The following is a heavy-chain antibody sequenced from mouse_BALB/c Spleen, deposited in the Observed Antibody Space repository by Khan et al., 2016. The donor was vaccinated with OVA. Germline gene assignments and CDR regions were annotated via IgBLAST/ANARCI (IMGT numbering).Heavy chain of an antibody. CDR3: ARPPYFSYTLDH. CDR2: INTYTGKP. CDR1: GYSFTNYG. Sequence: QVQLQQSGPELKKPGETVKLSCKASGYSFTNYGMNWVKQSPGKALKWMGWINTYTGKPTYADDFKGRFAFSLETSASTAYLQINNLKNDDTATDFCARPPYFSYTLDHWGQGTSVTVSA. V-gene: IGHV9-3-1*01. D-gene: IGHD2-10*01. J-gene: IGHJ4*01.